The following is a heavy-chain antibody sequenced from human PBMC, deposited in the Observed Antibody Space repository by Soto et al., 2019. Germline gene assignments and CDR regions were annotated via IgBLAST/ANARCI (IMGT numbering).Heavy chain of an antibody. Sequence: ASVKVSCKASGYTFTGYYMHWVRQAPGQGLEWMGWINPNSGGTNYAQKFQGRVTMTRDTSISTAYMELSRLRSDDTAVYYCARDPYDSSGYFVDYWGQGTLVTAPQ. J-gene: IGHJ4*02. D-gene: IGHD3-22*01. CDR1: GYTFTGYY. CDR2: INPNSGGT. V-gene: IGHV1-2*02. CDR3: ARDPYDSSGYFVDY.